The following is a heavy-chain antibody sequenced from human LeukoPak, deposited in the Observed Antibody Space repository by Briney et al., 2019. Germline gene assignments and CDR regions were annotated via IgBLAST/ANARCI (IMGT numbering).Heavy chain of an antibody. CDR1: GGSISSYY. J-gene: IGHJ6*02. Sequence: KPSETLSLTCTVSGGSISSYYWSWIRQPPGKGLEWIGYIYYSGSTNYNPSLKSRVTISVDTSKNQFSLKLSSVTAADTAVYYCARGTYCDILTGESHYYGMDVWGQGTTVTVSS. CDR2: IYYSGST. CDR3: ARGTYCDILTGESHYYGMDV. V-gene: IGHV4-59*01. D-gene: IGHD3-9*01.